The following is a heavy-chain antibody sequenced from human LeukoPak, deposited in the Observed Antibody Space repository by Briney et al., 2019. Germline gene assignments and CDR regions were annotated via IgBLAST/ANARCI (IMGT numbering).Heavy chain of an antibody. CDR3: ARDFGGV. V-gene: IGHV3-30*02. CDR1: GYTFGSHD. CDR2: IRYDGSNK. J-gene: IGHJ6*02. Sequence: SCKASGYTFGSHDINWVRQAPGKGLEWVAFIRYDGSNKYYADSVKGRFTISRDNSKNTLYLQMNSLRAEDTAVYYCARDFGGVWGQGTTVTVSS. D-gene: IGHD2-15*01.